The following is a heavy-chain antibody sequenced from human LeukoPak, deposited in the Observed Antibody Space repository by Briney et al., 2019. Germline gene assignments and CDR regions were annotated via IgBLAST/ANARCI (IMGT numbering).Heavy chain of an antibody. V-gene: IGHV4-34*01. D-gene: IGHD3-10*01. Sequence: SETLSLTCAVYGGSFSGYYWSWIRQPPGKGLEWIGEINHSGSTNYNPSLKSRVTISVDTSKNQFSLKLSSVTAADTAVYYCAGAMVRGVILGWGQGTLVTVSS. J-gene: IGHJ4*02. CDR2: INHSGST. CDR3: AGAMVRGVILG. CDR1: GGSFSGYY.